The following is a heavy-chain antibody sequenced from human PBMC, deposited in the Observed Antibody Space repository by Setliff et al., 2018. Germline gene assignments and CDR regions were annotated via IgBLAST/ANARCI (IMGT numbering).Heavy chain of an antibody. J-gene: IGHJ4*02. V-gene: IGHV4-34*01. D-gene: IGHD2-21*02. Sequence: PSETLSLTCAVYGGSFSGYYWCWIRQSPGKGLEWLGEISHSGSTNYNPSLKSRVTISVDTSKNQFSLKLSSVTAADTAVYYCARDSDWAFDYWGQGALVTVSS. CDR1: GGSFSGYY. CDR2: ISHSGST. CDR3: ARDSDWAFDY.